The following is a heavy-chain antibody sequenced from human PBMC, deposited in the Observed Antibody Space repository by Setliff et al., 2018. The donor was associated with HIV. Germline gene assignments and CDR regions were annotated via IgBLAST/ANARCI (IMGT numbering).Heavy chain of an antibody. CDR3: ASVTRDYYDSRALYYFDY. CDR1: GYIFTNFG. CDR2: ISGYNGHT. D-gene: IGHD3-22*01. J-gene: IGHJ4*02. Sequence: ASVKVSCKAFGYIFTNFGISWVRQAPGQGLEWMGWISGYNGHTNYAQKFQGGVTMTIDTSTITGYMDLRSLRSDDTAVYYCASVTRDYYDSRALYYFDYWGQGTLVTVSS. V-gene: IGHV1-18*01.